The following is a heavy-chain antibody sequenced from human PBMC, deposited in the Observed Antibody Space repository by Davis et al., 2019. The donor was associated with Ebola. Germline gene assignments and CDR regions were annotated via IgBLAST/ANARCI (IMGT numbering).Heavy chain of an antibody. V-gene: IGHV2-70*11. D-gene: IGHD2-2*02. Sequence: TLSLTCTVSGGSISSSAYYWGWIRQPPGKALEWLARIDWDDDKYYSTSLKTRLTISKDTSKNQVVLTMTNMDPVDTATYYCARIVLVPAAITGPWGQGTLVTVSS. J-gene: IGHJ5*02. CDR2: IDWDDDK. CDR1: GGSISSSAYY. CDR3: ARIVLVPAAITGP.